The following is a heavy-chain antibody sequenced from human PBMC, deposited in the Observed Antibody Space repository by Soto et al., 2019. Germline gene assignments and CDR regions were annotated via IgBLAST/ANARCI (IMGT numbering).Heavy chain of an antibody. CDR1: GYTFTGYY. CDR2: INPNSGGT. CDR3: ARDGYYYDSSGYYYVFDYFDY. J-gene: IGHJ4*02. Sequence: ASVKVSCKASGYTFTGYYMHWVRQAPGQGLEWMGWINPNSGGTNYAQKFQGRVTMTRDTSISTAYMELSRLRSDDTAVYYCARDGYYYDSSGYYYVFDYFDYWGQGTLVIVSS. D-gene: IGHD3-22*01. V-gene: IGHV1-2*02.